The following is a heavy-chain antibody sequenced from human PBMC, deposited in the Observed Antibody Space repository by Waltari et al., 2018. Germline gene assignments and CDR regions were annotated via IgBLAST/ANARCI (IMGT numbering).Heavy chain of an antibody. CDR1: GYSFTSYW. D-gene: IGHD6-6*01. CDR2: IYPCDSDT. V-gene: IGHV5-51*01. CDR3: ARRGQLDSYYYYGMDV. Sequence: EVQLVQSGAEVKKPGESLKISCKGSGYSFTSYWIGWVRRMPGKGLEWVGIIYPCDSDTRCSPSFQGQVTISADKSISTAYLQWSSLKASDTAMYYCARRGQLDSYYYYGMDVWGQGTTVTVSS. J-gene: IGHJ6*02.